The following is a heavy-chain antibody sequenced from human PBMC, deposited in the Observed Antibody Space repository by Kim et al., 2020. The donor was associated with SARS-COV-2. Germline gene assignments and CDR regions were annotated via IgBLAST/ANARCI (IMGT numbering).Heavy chain of an antibody. J-gene: IGHJ4*02. Sequence: GGSLRLSCAASGFTFSSYGMHWVRQAPGKGLEWVAVIWYDGSNKYYADSVKGRFTISRDNSKNTLYLQMNSLRAEDTAVYYCARQGSGYYPPPSDYWGQGTLVTVSS. V-gene: IGHV3-33*01. CDR1: GFTFSSYG. CDR2: IWYDGSNK. CDR3: ARQGSGYYPPPSDY. D-gene: IGHD3-3*01.